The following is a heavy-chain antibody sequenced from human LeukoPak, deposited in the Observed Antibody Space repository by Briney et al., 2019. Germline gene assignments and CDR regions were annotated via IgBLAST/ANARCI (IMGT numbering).Heavy chain of an antibody. V-gene: IGHV6-1*01. CDR2: TYYRTKRYF. Sequence: SQTLSLTCGISGDSVSNTAASWNWIRQSPSRGLEWLGRTYYRTKRYFSYAVSVESRATINPDTSKNQFSLQLNSVTPEDTALYYCARGAHGSYVSVFDLWGQGTLVTVSS. J-gene: IGHJ5*02. CDR1: GDSVSNTAAS. CDR3: ARGAHGSYVSVFDL. D-gene: IGHD5/OR15-5a*01.